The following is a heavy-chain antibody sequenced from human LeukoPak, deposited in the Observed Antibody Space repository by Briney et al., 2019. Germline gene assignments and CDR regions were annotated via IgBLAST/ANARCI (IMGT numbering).Heavy chain of an antibody. CDR3: AKEGINDYGDHGPIDY. CDR1: GFSFSTYG. CDR2: IWYDGTNK. J-gene: IGHJ4*02. D-gene: IGHD4-17*01. V-gene: IGHV3-33*06. Sequence: QPGGSLRLSCAASGFSFSTYGMHWVRQAPGKGLEWVAVIWYDGTNKYYAASVKGRFTISRDSSKNTVYLQMNSLRVEDTAVYYCAKEGINDYGDHGPIDYWGQGTLVTVSS.